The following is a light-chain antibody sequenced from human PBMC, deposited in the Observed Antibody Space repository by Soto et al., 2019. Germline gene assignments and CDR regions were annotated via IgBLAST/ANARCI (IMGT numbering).Light chain of an antibody. CDR1: QSISRN. Sequence: EIVMTQSPATLSVSPGERASLSCRASQSISRNLAWYQQRPGQAPRLLIYGASTRATGIPARFSGSGSGTDFTLTISSLQSEDVAVYYCQQYNNWPPYTFGQGTKLEIK. CDR2: GAS. CDR3: QQYNNWPPYT. J-gene: IGKJ2*01. V-gene: IGKV3-15*01.